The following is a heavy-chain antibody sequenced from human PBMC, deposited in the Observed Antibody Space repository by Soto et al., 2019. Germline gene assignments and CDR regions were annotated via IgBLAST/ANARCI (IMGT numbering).Heavy chain of an antibody. CDR2: IHYSGST. CDR1: GGFI. V-gene: IGHV4-59*08. Sequence: PSETLSLTCTVSGGFIWTWIRQPPGKGLEWIGYIHYSGSTNYKPSLRSRVTISVDTSKNQFSLKLSSVTAADTAVYYCARLGTYGSGSYVWENWFDPWGQGTLVTVSS. CDR3: ARLGTYGSGSYVWENWFDP. J-gene: IGHJ5*02. D-gene: IGHD3-10*01.